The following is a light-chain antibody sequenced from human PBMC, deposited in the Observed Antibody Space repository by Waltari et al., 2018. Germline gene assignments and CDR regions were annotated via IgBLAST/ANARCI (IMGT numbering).Light chain of an antibody. CDR1: QGISSS. J-gene: IGKJ3*01. CDR2: AAS. CDR3: QQAKSFPLT. Sequence: DIQMTQSPSSVSASVGDSVPITCRASQGISSSLAWYQQKPGKVPNLLIYAASSLQSGVPSRFSGSGSGTDFTLTISSLQPEDSATYYCQQAKSFPLTFGPGTKVDIK. V-gene: IGKV1-12*01.